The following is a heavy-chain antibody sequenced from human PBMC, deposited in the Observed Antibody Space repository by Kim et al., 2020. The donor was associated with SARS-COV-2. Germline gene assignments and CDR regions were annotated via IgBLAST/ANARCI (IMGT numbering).Heavy chain of an antibody. J-gene: IGHJ4*02. D-gene: IGHD3-10*01. Sequence: GSTNYNPSLKSRVTISVDTSKNQFSLKLSSVTAADTAVYYCARGWVPSDYWGQGTLVTVSS. CDR3: ARGWVPSDY. V-gene: IGHV4-34*01. CDR2: GST.